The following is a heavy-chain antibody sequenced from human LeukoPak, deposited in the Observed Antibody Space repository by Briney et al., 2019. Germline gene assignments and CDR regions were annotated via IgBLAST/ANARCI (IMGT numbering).Heavy chain of an antibody. D-gene: IGHD3-16*02. CDR3: ARAVRLGELSHDY. V-gene: IGHV4-34*01. Sequence: SETLSLTCAVYGGSFSGYYWSWIRQPPGKGLEWIGEINHSGSTNYNPSLKSRVTISVDTSKNQFSLKLSSVTAADTAVYYCARAVRLGELSHDYWGQGTLVTVSS. J-gene: IGHJ4*02. CDR1: GGSFSGYY. CDR2: INHSGST.